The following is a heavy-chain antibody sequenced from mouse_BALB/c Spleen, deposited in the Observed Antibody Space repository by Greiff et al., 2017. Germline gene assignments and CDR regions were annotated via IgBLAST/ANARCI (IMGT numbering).Heavy chain of an antibody. CDR3: ARGGYYDGYYEAY. D-gene: IGHD2-3*01. Sequence: AAGGVDFSRYWMSWVRQAPGKGLEWIGEINPDSSTINYTPSLKDKFIISRDNAKNTLYLQMSKVRSEDTALYYCARGGYYDGYYEAYWGQGTLVTVSA. CDR2: INPDSSTI. CDR1: GVDFSRYW. J-gene: IGHJ3*01. V-gene: IGHV4-1*02.